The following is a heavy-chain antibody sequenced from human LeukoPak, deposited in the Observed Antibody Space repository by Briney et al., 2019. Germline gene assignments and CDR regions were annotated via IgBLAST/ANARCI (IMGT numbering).Heavy chain of an antibody. D-gene: IGHD3-3*01. CDR1: GFTFSSYG. CDR2: IRYDGSNK. Sequence: GGSLRLSCAASGFTFSSYGMHWVRQAPGKGLEWVAFIRYDGSNKYYADSVKGRFTISRDNSKNTLYLQMNSLRAEDTAVYYCAKYYDFWSGYFFDYWGQGTLVTVSS. CDR3: AKYYDFWSGYFFDY. J-gene: IGHJ4*02. V-gene: IGHV3-30*02.